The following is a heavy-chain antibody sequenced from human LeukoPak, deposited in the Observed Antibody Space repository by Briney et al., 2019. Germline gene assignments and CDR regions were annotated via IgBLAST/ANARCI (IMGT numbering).Heavy chain of an antibody. D-gene: IGHD6-13*01. CDR2: ISYDGSNK. V-gene: IGHV3-30*18. J-gene: IGHJ5*02. CDR1: GFTFSSYG. Sequence: GRSLRLSCAASGFTFSSYGMHWVRHAPGKGLEWVAVISYDGSNKYYADSVKGRFTISRDNSKNTLYLQMNSLRAEDTAVYYCAKDLSYSSLNWFDPWGQGTLVTVSS. CDR3: AKDLSYSSLNWFDP.